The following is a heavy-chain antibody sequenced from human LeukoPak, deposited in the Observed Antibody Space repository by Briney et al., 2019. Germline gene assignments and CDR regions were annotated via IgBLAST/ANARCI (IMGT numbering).Heavy chain of an antibody. Sequence: GGSLRLSCAASGFTFSSYGMHWVRQAPGKGLEWVAFIRYDGSNKYYADSVKGRFTISRDNSKNTLYLQMNSLRAEDTAVYYCAKDGPVVVPVPDYWGQGTLVTVSS. CDR1: GFTFSSYG. V-gene: IGHV3-30*02. CDR2: IRYDGSNK. CDR3: AKDGPVVVPVPDY. D-gene: IGHD2-2*01. J-gene: IGHJ4*02.